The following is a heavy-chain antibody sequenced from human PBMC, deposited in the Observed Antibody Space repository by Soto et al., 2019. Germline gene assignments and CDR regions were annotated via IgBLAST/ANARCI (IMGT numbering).Heavy chain of an antibody. V-gene: IGHV1-69*12. CDR2: IVPLFGTA. J-gene: IGHJ5*02. CDR1: GGTFGNTA. CDR3: ARDGDPGSSFWSGPLGGGRFDP. Sequence: QVQLVQSGAEVKEPGSSVNVSCKTSGGTFGNTAVTWVRQVPGQGLEWIGGIVPLFGTANYAQKFRGRVMITADEAASTAYMDLSSLGSDDTAIYYCARDGDPGSSFWSGPLGGGRFDPWGQGTLVTVSS. D-gene: IGHD3-3*01.